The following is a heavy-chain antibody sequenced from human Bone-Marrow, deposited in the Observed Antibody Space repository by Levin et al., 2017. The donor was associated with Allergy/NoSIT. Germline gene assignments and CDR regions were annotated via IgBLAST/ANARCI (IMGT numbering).Heavy chain of an antibody. D-gene: IGHD6-13*01. V-gene: IGHV4-59*01. CDR3: ARSDHLTKAAGTGDREYYYDYYMDG. J-gene: IGHJ6*03. CDR1: GGSISSYY. CDR2: IYYSGST. Sequence: SETLSLTCTVSGGSISSYYWSWIRQPPGKGLEWIGYIYYSGSTNYNPSFKSRVTITVDTSKNQYSLKLSSVTAADTAVYDCARSDHLTKAAGTGDREYYYDYYMDGWGKGTTVTV.